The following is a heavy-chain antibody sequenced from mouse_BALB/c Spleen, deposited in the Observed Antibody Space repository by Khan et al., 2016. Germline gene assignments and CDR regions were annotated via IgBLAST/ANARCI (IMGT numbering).Heavy chain of an antibody. CDR3: AREGITTATTPFDY. Sequence: EVQLQESGPGLVKPSQSLSLTCTVTGYSITSDYAWNWIRQFPGNKLEWMGYISYSGSTSYNPSLKSRISITRDTSKNQFFLQLNSVTTEDTAKYYCAREGITTATTPFDYWGQGTTLTVSS. CDR1: GYSITSDYA. D-gene: IGHD1-2*01. V-gene: IGHV3-2*02. CDR2: ISYSGST. J-gene: IGHJ2*01.